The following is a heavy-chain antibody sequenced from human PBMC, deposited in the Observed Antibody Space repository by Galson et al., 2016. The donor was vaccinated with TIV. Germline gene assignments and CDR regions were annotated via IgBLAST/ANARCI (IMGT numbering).Heavy chain of an antibody. J-gene: IGHJ2*01. Sequence: SVKVSCKASGGTFSNYAISWVRQAPGQGLEWMGRIIPILGIANYAEKIQGRATITADKSTSTAYMELSSLRYDDTAVYYCARGTEVGATAYWYFDLWGRGTLVTVSS. CDR1: GGTFSNYA. CDR3: ARGTEVGATAYWYFDL. V-gene: IGHV1-69*04. CDR2: IIPILGIA. D-gene: IGHD1-26*01.